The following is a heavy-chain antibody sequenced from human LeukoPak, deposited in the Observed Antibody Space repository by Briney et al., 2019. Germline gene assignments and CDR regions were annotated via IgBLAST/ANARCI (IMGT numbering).Heavy chain of an antibody. Sequence: PGGSLRLSCAASGFTFSSYWMDWVPQAPGKGLVWVSRTNSDGRTTTYADSVKGRFTTSRDNTKNTLYLQMSSLRAEDTAVYYCATSGYSYGTADGGQRTLLTAS. V-gene: IGHV3-74*01. J-gene: IGHJ4*02. CDR2: TNSDGRTT. CDR3: ATSGYSYGTAD. D-gene: IGHD5-18*01. CDR1: GFTFSSYW.